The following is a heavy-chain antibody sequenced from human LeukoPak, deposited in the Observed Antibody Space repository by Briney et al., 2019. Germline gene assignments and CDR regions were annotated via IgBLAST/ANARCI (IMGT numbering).Heavy chain of an antibody. CDR1: GDSISGYY. J-gene: IGHJ5*02. V-gene: IGHV4-59*08. CDR3: VRHTLNYFDP. Sequence: SETLSLTCAVSGDSISGYYWTWIRQPPGKGLEWIGYYSGSTNYNPSLKSRVTISIDTSKNQFSLKLSSVTAADTAVYYCVRHTLNYFDPWGQGTLVTVSS. CDR2: YSGST. D-gene: IGHD4-11*01.